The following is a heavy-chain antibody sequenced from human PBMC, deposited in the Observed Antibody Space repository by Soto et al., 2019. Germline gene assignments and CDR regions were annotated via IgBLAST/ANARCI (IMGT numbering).Heavy chain of an antibody. CDR2: ISSRSSTI. D-gene: IGHD5-18*01. Sequence: PGGSPRLSCAASGFTFSTYSMNWVRQALGKGLEWLSYISSRSSTIYHADSLKGRFTIPSDNAKNSVYLQMRSRRDEDTAVYNSARRGYNDAYGYYYGMDVWGQGTTVT. J-gene: IGHJ6*02. V-gene: IGHV3-48*02. CDR3: ARRGYNDAYGYYYGMDV. CDR1: GFTFSTYS.